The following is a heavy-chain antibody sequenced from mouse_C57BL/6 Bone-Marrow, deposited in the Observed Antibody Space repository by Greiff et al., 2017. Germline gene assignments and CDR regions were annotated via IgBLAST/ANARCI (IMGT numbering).Heavy chain of an antibody. CDR2: IYPGNSDT. J-gene: IGHJ2*01. CDR1: GYTFTSYW. V-gene: IGHV1-5*01. D-gene: IGHD1-1*01. CDR3: TRREDDYGSSRYGGVDY. Sequence: EVQLQQSGAVLVRPGASVKMSCKASGYTFTSYWMHWVKQRPGQGLEWIGAIYPGNSDTSYNQKFKGKATLTAVTYASTAYMELSSLTKEDAAVYYGTRREDDYGSSRYGGVDYWGQGTTLTVSS.